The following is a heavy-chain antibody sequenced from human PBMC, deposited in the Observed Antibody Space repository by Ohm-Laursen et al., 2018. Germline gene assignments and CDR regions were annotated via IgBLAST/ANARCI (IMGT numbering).Heavy chain of an antibody. V-gene: IGHV3-74*01. CDR3: ARVSSRDYRE. J-gene: IGHJ4*02. D-gene: IGHD4-11*01. Sequence: SLRLSCAASGATISGYWMHWVRHTPGKGLVWVSRINGDGSRPFYADSVKGRFTISRDNGQNVLYLQMTRLRADDTAIYYCARVSSRDYREWGQGTLVTVSS. CDR2: INGDGSRP. CDR1: GATISGYW.